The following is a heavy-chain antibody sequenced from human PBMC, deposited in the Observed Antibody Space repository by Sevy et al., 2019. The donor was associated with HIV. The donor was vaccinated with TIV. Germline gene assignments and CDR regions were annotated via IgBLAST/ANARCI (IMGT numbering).Heavy chain of an antibody. D-gene: IGHD6-19*01. V-gene: IGHV3-30*04. CDR1: GFSVSSHA. CDR3: TRDAGPTVGWYPSIY. Sequence: GGSLRLSCAASGFSVSSHAMHWVRQAPGKGLEWVALLSYDGGAQYYADSVKGRFSISRDNSKNILYLQMNSMRPADTALYYSTRDAGPTVGWYPSIYWGQGTLVTGSS. CDR2: LSYDGGAQ. J-gene: IGHJ4*02.